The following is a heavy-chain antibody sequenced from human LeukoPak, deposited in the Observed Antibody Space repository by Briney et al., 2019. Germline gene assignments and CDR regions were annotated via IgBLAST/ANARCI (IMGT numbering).Heavy chain of an antibody. D-gene: IGHD1-7*01. V-gene: IGHV3-9*01. CDR2: ISWNSGSM. CDR3: TKDMSNGNYGLDY. CDR1: GFTFSSYE. J-gene: IGHJ4*02. Sequence: GGSLRLSCAASGFTFSSYEMNWVRQAPGKGLEWVSGISWNSGSMGYADSVKGRFTVSRDNAKNSLYLKMNSLRDEDTALYYCTKDMSNGNYGLDYWGQGTLVTVSS.